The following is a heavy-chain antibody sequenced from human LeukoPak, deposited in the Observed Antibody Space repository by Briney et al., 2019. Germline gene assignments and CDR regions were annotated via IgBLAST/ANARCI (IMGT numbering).Heavy chain of an antibody. J-gene: IGHJ4*02. CDR2: ISAYNGYT. CDR1: GYTFTNFP. Sequence: ASVKASCKASGYTFTNFPIGWVRQAPGQGLEWMGWISAYNGYTKYAPSLQGRVTMTTDTSTSTVYMQLRSLRSDDTAMYYCARVGGNYEGLIDYWGQGTLVTVSS. D-gene: IGHD1-26*01. V-gene: IGHV1-18*01. CDR3: ARVGGNYEGLIDY.